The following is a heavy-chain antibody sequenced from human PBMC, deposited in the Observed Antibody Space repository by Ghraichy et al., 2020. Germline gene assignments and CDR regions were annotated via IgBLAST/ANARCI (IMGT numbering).Heavy chain of an antibody. J-gene: IGHJ6*02. CDR3: ARDFGDYYDSSGYYYVSLERGYYGMDV. CDR1: GYTFTSYG. V-gene: IGHV1-18*01. Sequence: ASVKVSCKASGYTFTSYGISWVRQAPGQGLEWMGWISAYNGNTNYAQKLQGRVTMTTDTSTSTAYMELRSLRSDDTAVYYCARDFGDYYDSSGYYYVSLERGYYGMDVWGQGTTVTVSS. CDR2: ISAYNGNT. D-gene: IGHD3-22*01.